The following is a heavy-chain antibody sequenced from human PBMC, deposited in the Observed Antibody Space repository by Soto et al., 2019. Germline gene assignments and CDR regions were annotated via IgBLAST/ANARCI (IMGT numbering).Heavy chain of an antibody. J-gene: IGHJ6*02. D-gene: IGHD3-16*01. V-gene: IGHV1-46*01. CDR2: INPTDDSA. CDR1: GYTLTSYY. CDR3: AKDQRNRYDHTDPNYFYCGMDV. Sequence: QVQLVQSGAEVKKPGASAKVSCTASGYTLTSYYMHWVRQAPGQGLEWMGVINPTDDSARYAQKFEGRGTLTSDTSTSTVSMELSSLKSEDTAVYYCAKDQRNRYDHTDPNYFYCGMDVWGQGTTVTVSS.